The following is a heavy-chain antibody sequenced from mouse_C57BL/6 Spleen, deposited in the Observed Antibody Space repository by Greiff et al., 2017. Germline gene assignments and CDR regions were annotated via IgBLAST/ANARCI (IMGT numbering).Heavy chain of an antibody. CDR2: ISYDGSN. CDR3: ARGRRQDAMDY. Sequence: VQLQQSGPGLVKPSQSLSLTCSVTGYSITSGYYWNWIRQFPGNKLEWMGYISYDGSNNYNPSLKNRISITRDTSKNQFFLKLNSVTTEDTATYYCARGRRQDAMDYWGQGTSVTVSS. J-gene: IGHJ4*01. D-gene: IGHD3-2*01. V-gene: IGHV3-6*01. CDR1: GYSITSGYY.